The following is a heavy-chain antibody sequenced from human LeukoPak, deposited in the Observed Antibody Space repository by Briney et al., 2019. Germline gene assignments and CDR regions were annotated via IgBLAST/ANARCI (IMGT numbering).Heavy chain of an antibody. J-gene: IGHJ4*02. V-gene: IGHV3-30*18. CDR2: ISYDGSNK. CDR3: AKEYPITMVRGVMPVIDY. Sequence: GRSLRLSCAASGFTFSSYGMRWVRQAPGKGQEWVAVISYDGSNKYYAGSVKGRFVISRDNSKNPLYLQMNSLRAEDTAVDYCAKEYPITMVRGVMPVIDYWGQGTLVTVSS. CDR1: GFTFSSYG. D-gene: IGHD3-10*01.